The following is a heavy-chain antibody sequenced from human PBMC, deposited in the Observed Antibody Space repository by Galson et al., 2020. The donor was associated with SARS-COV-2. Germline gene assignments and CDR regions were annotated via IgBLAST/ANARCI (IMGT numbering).Heavy chain of an antibody. V-gene: IGHV4-30-2*01. CDR1: GGSISSGGYC. CDR2: IYHSGST. D-gene: IGHD6-13*01. Sequence: ETSETLSLTCAVSGGSISSGGYCWSWIRQPPGKGLEWIGHIYHSGSTYYNPSLKSRITMSLDRSKNQFSLRLSSVTAADTAVYYCARIDSSSGYAGGVDPGGQGSLVSVSS. CDR3: ARIDSSSGYAGGVDP. J-gene: IGHJ5*02.